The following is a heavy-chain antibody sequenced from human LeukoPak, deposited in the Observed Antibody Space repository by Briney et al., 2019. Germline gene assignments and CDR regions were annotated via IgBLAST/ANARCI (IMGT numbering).Heavy chain of an antibody. Sequence: SETLSLTCAVYGGSFSGYYWSWIRQPPGKGLEWIGEINHSGSTNYIPPLKSRVTISVDTSKNQFTLKLSSVTAADTAVYYCARGNYYGSGTLGAFDIWGQGTMVTVSS. CDR1: GGSFSGYY. CDR3: ARGNYYGSGTLGAFDI. J-gene: IGHJ3*02. V-gene: IGHV4-34*01. D-gene: IGHD3-10*01. CDR2: INHSGST.